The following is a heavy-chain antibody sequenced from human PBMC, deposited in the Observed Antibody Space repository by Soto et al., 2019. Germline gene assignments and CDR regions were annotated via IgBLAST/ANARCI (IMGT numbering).Heavy chain of an antibody. Sequence: PGGSLRLSCAASGITFSNYVMGWVRQAPGGGLEWVSAISGSGGSTYYADSVKGRFTISRDNSKNTLYLQMNSLRAEDTAVYYCAKAHYDFWSDYYGMDVWGQGTTVTVSS. V-gene: IGHV3-23*01. CDR2: ISGSGGST. CDR3: AKAHYDFWSDYYGMDV. D-gene: IGHD3-3*01. CDR1: GITFSNYV. J-gene: IGHJ6*02.